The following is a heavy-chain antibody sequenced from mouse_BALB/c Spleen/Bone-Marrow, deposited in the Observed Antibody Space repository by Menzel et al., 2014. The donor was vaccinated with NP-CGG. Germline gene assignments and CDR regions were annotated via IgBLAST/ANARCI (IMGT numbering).Heavy chain of an antibody. CDR2: IRNKANGYTT. CDR1: GLTFTDYY. D-gene: IGHD2-4*01. J-gene: IGHJ3*01. CDR3: TRDAIYYDYVRSCAY. V-gene: IGHV7-3*02. Sequence: VQPKESGGGLVQPGGSLTLSCSTSGLTFTDYYMSWVRQPPGKALECLGFIRNKANGYTTDYSASVKGRFTISRDNSQSILYIQMNALRTGKSTNYYCTRDAIYYDYVRSCAYWTQETLVSVSA.